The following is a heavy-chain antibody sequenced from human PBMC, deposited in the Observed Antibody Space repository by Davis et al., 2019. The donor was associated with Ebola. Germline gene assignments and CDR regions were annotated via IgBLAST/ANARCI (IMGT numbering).Heavy chain of an antibody. J-gene: IGHJ5*02. Sequence: PSETLSLTCAVYGGSFSGYYWSWIRQPPGKGLEWIGYIYYSGSTNYNPSLKSRVTISVDTSKNHFSLKLNSVTVADTAVYYCARHSSSSRGWFDPWGQGTLVTVSS. CDR2: IYYSGST. CDR1: GGSFSGYY. D-gene: IGHD6-13*01. CDR3: ARHSSSSRGWFDP. V-gene: IGHV4-59*08.